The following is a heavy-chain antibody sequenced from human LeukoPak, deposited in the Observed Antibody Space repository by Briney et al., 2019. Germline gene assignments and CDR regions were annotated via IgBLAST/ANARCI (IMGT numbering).Heavy chain of an antibody. Sequence: PGGSLRLSCAASGFTFSSYAMHWVRQAPGKGLEWVAVISYDGSNKYYADSVKGRFTISRDNSKNTLYLQMNSLRAEDTAVYHCARGPVAGSWGQGTMVTVSS. J-gene: IGHJ3*01. V-gene: IGHV3-30*04. D-gene: IGHD6-19*01. CDR2: ISYDGSNK. CDR3: ARGPVAGS. CDR1: GFTFSSYA.